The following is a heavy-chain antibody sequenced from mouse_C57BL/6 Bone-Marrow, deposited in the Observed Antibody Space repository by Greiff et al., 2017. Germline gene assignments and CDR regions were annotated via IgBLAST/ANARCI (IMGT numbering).Heavy chain of an antibody. J-gene: IGHJ3*01. CDR3: ARDYDSAWFAY. D-gene: IGHD2-4*01. Sequence: VQLQQPGAELVKPGASVKMSCKASGYTFTSYWITWVKQRPGQGLEWIGDINPNNGGTSYNQKFKGKATLTVDKSSSTAYMELRSLTSEDSAVYYCARDYDSAWFAYWGQGTLVTVSA. CDR2: INPNNGGT. V-gene: IGHV1-55*01. CDR1: GYTFTSYW.